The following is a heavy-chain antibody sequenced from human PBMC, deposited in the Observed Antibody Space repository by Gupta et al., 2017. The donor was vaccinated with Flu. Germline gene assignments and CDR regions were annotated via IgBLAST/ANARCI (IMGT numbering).Heavy chain of an antibody. CDR3: ARSFAFDRSAYYDY. D-gene: IGHD3-22*01. Sequence: VQLVESGGGLVKPGGSLRLSCAASGLPFRTYSMTWFRQAPGKGLEWVSSISSSSSYIYYADSVKGRFTVSRDNAKNSLYLQMDSLRAEDTAVYHCARSFAFDRSAYYDYWGQGTLVTVSS. J-gene: IGHJ4*02. V-gene: IGHV3-21*01. CDR1: GLPFRTYS. CDR2: ISSSSSYI.